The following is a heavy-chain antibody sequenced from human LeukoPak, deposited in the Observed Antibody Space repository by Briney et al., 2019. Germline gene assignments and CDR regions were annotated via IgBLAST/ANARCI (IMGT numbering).Heavy chain of an antibody. CDR1: GFTFSSYW. J-gene: IGHJ5*02. Sequence: GGSLRLSCAASGFTFSSYWMSWVRQAPGKGLEWVANIKYDGSGKYYADSVKGRFTISRDNAKNSLYLQMTSLRADDTAVYYCARDRRCGGSCYQFDPWGQGTLVTVSS. CDR3: ARDRRCGGSCYQFDP. V-gene: IGHV3-7*04. CDR2: IKYDGSGK. D-gene: IGHD2-15*01.